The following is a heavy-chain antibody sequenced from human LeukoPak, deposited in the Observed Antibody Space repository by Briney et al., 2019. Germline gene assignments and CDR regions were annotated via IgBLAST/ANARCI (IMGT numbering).Heavy chain of an antibody. V-gene: IGHV3-7*01. CDR2: IKQDGSEK. J-gene: IGHJ4*02. Sequence: PGGSLRLSCAASGFTFSSYWMSWVRQAPGQGLEWVANIKQDGSEKYYVDSVKGRFTISRDNAKNSLYLQMNSLRAEDTAVYYCAKATTEQWLVLDYWGQGTLVTVSS. CDR3: AKATTEQWLVLDY. CDR1: GFTFSSYW. D-gene: IGHD6-19*01.